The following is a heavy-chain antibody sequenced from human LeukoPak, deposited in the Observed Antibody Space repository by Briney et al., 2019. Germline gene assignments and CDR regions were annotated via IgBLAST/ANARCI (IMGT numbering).Heavy chain of an antibody. CDR1: IDSTNGNY. Sequence: SETLSLTCAVSIDSTNGNYWSWVRQSPGKGLEWIGEVHRSGSTNYKPSLKRRVTISIDRSKDQISLDLTSVTAADTAVYYCARELLNAPTPGAYWGQGTLVTVS. V-gene: IGHV4-4*02. CDR3: ARELLNAPTPGAY. CDR2: VHRSGST. J-gene: IGHJ4*02. D-gene: IGHD2-21*01.